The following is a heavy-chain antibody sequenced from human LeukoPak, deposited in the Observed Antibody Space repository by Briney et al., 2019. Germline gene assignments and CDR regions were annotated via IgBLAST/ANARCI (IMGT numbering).Heavy chain of an antibody. Sequence: AETLSLTCAVYGGSFSVYYWSWIRQPPGKALEWIGEFNHSGSTHYHPSLKSRVTISVDTSKNQFSLKLSSVTAADTAVYHCARWTLRVGVTRAETFDIWGQGKMVTVSS. CDR2: FNHSGST. V-gene: IGHV4-34*01. J-gene: IGHJ3*02. D-gene: IGHD1-26*01. CDR3: ARWTLRVGVTRAETFDI. CDR1: GGSFSVYY.